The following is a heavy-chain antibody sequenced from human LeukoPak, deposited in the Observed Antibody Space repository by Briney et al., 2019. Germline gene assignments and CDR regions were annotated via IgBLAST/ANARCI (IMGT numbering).Heavy chain of an antibody. D-gene: IGHD2-2*01. J-gene: IGHJ4*02. Sequence: PGGSLRLSCAASGFTFSNAWMSWVRQAPGKGLEWVGRIKSKTDGGTTDYAAPVKGRFTISRDDSKNTLYLQMNSLKTEDTAVYYCTTDKKRYCSSTSCGQRRWYYFDYWGQGTLVTVFS. V-gene: IGHV3-15*01. CDR2: IKSKTDGGTT. CDR3: TTDKKRYCSSTSCGQRRWYYFDY. CDR1: GFTFSNAW.